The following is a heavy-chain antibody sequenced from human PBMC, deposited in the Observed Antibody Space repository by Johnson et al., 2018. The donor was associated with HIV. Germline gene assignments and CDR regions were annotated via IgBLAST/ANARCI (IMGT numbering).Heavy chain of an antibody. V-gene: IGHV3-9*01. CDR2: ISWNSGSI. CDR1: GFTFDDYG. Sequence: VQLVESGGGVVQPGRSLRLSCAASGFTFDDYGMSWVRQAPGKGLEWVSGISWNSGSIGYADSVNGRFTISRDNAKNSLYLQMNSLRAEDTALYYCAKDMAARTFDAFDIWGQGTMVTVSS. D-gene: IGHD6-6*01. J-gene: IGHJ3*02. CDR3: AKDMAARTFDAFDI.